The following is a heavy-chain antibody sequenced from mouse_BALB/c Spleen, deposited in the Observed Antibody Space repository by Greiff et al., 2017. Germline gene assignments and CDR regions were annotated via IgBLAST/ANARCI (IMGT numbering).Heavy chain of an antibody. CDR2: ISSGSSTI. J-gene: IGHJ4*01. D-gene: IGHD2-14*01. CDR3: ARRDRYDVMDY. Sequence: DVKLVESGGGLVQPGGSRKLSCAASGFTFSSFGMHWVRQAPEKGLEWVAYISSGSSTIYYADTVKGRFTISRDNPKNTLFLQMTSLRSEDTAMYYCARRDRYDVMDYWGQGTSVTVSS. V-gene: IGHV5-17*02. CDR1: GFTFSSFG.